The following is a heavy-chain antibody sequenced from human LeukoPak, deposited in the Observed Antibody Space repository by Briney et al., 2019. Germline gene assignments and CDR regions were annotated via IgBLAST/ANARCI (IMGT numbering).Heavy chain of an antibody. J-gene: IGHJ4*02. CDR1: GFTFSSYG. CDR3: AKDSGYSGYNSGFDY. CDR2: IRYDGSNK. D-gene: IGHD5-12*01. Sequence: GGSLRLSCAASGFTFSSYGMHWVRQAPGKGLEWVAFIRYDGSNKYYADSVKGRFTISRDNSKNTLYLQMNSLRAEDTAVYYCAKDSGYSGYNSGFDYWGQGTQVTVSS. V-gene: IGHV3-30*02.